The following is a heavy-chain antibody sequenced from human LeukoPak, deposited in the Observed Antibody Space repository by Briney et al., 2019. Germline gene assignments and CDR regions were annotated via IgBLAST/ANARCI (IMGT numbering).Heavy chain of an antibody. V-gene: IGHV3-30*18. Sequence: GTSLRLSCAASTFTFSTYGMHWVRQAPGKGLEWVAVISYDGSAKFHADSLKGRFTISRDNPRNTLFLEINSLRTDDTAVYYCAKAPVTSCRGAFCYPFDYWGQGTLVTVS. CDR2: ISYDGSAK. D-gene: IGHD2-15*01. CDR3: AKAPVTSCRGAFCYPFDY. J-gene: IGHJ4*02. CDR1: TFTFSTYG.